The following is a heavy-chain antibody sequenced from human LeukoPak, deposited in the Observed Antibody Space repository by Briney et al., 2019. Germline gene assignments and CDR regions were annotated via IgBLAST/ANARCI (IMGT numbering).Heavy chain of an antibody. J-gene: IGHJ3*02. V-gene: IGHV3-66*01. CDR3: ARELTTFYYDISGYYGHAFDI. D-gene: IGHD3-22*01. CDR1: GFTVSSNY. CDR2: IYSGGGT. Sequence: GGSLRLSCAASGFTVSSNYMSWVRQSPGKGLEWVSVIYSGGGTYYADSVKGRFTISRDNSKNTLLLQMNSLRAEDTAVYYCARELTTFYYDISGYYGHAFDIWGQGTMVTVSS.